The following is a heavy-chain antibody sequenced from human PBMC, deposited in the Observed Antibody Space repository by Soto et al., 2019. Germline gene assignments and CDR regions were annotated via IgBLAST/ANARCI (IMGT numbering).Heavy chain of an antibody. D-gene: IGHD3-16*01. CDR3: ARGLGGRMDA. J-gene: IGHJ6*02. CDR2: IIPLLGET. CDR1: GTIFSSYT. V-gene: IGHV1-69*08. Sequence: QGQLVQSGAEVKKPGSSVRVSCKASGTIFSSYTISWVRQAPGQGLEWMGRIIPLLGETNSAQKFQGRVTLTADKSKNTAYMELNSLRLEDTAVYYCARGLGGRMDAWGQGTTVTVSS.